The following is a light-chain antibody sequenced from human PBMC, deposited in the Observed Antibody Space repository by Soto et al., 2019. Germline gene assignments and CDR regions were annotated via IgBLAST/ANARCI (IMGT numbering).Light chain of an antibody. CDR1: QSVSSSY. CDR3: QHYGSSRWT. J-gene: IGKJ1*01. V-gene: IGKV3-20*01. Sequence: EIVLTQSPGTLSLSPGERATLSCRASQSVSSSYLAWYQQKPGQAPRLLIYGASSRATGIPDRFSGSGSGTDFTLTFSRLEPEDFAVYYCQHYGSSRWTFGQGTKVDIE. CDR2: GAS.